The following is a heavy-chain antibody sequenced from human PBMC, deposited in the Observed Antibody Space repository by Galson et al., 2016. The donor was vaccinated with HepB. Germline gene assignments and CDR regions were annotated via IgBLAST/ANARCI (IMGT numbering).Heavy chain of an antibody. CDR1: GGTLSGFA. Sequence: SVKVSYKASGGTLSGFALTWVRQAPGQGLEWVGGIIPLLGTAKYAQKFQDRVMITTDESSTTGYMELRSLRSEDTAVYYCASPRTPDSSSWYFDYWGQGTLVTVSS. D-gene: IGHD6-13*01. V-gene: IGHV1-69*05. J-gene: IGHJ4*02. CDR2: IIPLLGTA. CDR3: ASPRTPDSSSWYFDY.